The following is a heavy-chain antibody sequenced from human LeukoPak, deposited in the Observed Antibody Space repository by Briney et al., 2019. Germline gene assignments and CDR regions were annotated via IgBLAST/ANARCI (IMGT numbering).Heavy chain of an antibody. Sequence: ASVKVSCKASGYTFSGYYMHWVRQAPGQGLQWVGWINPNSGDTHYAQMFQGRVTMTRDTSINTAYMELRRVRSDDTAVYYCAKSAQYSSAWFTGSFDCWGQGTLVTVSS. D-gene: IGHD6-13*01. CDR2: INPNSGDT. CDR3: AKSAQYSSAWFTGSFDC. J-gene: IGHJ4*02. V-gene: IGHV1-2*02. CDR1: GYTFSGYY.